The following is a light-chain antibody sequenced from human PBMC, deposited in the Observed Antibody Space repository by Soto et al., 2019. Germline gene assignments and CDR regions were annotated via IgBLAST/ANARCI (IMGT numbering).Light chain of an antibody. J-gene: IGLJ1*01. CDR3: AAWDDSLNGPG. Sequence: QSVLTQPPSASGTPGQRVSISCSGSSSNIGSNSVNWYQQLPGTAPKLLIYSNNQRPSGIPDRISGSNSGTSASLAISWLESEDESDYYCAAWDDSLNGPGFGTGTKLTVL. CDR1: SSNIGSNS. V-gene: IGLV1-44*01. CDR2: SNN.